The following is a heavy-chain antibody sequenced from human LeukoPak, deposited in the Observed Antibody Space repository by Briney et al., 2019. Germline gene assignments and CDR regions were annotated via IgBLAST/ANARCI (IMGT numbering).Heavy chain of an antibody. CDR3: ARDFFYFRHPEDAQWIQLWLDWFDP. V-gene: IGHV1-2*02. CDR2: INPNSGGT. J-gene: IGHJ5*02. D-gene: IGHD5-18*01. CDR1: GYTFTGYY. Sequence: EASVKVSCKASGYTFTGYYMHWVRQAPGQGLEWMGWINPNSGGTNYAQKFQGRVTMTRDTSISTAYMELSRLRSDDTAVYYCARDFFYFRHPEDAQWIQLWLDWFDPWGQGTLVTVSS.